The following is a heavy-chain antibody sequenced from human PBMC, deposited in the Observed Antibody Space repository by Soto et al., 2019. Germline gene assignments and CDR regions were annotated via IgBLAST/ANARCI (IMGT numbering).Heavy chain of an antibody. CDR1: GYTFTSYG. D-gene: IGHD4-4*01. CDR3: TRAGGGLTVTTDSGSYYCGMDV. V-gene: IGHV1-18*01. Sequence: QVQLVQSGAEVKKPGASVKVSCKASGYTFTSYGISWVRQAPGQGLEWMGWISAYNGNTNYAQKLQGRVTMTTDTSTSTAYMELRSLRSDDPAVNYCTRAGGGLTVTTDSGSYYCGMDVWSQGTTVTVSS. CDR2: ISAYNGNT. J-gene: IGHJ6*02.